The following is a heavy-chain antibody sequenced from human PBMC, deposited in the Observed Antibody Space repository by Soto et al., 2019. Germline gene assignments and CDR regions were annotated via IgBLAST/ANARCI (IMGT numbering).Heavy chain of an antibody. J-gene: IGHJ5*02. D-gene: IGHD6-13*01. CDR3: ARGYSSSWYVTWFDP. V-gene: IGHV1-69*02. CDR1: GGTFSSYT. Sequence: QVQLVQSGAEVKKPGSSVKVSCKASGGTFSSYTISWVRQAPGQGLEWMGRIIPILGIANYAQKFQGRVRMXXDXSXXTADMELSSLRSEDTAVYYCARGYSSSWYVTWFDPWGQGTLVTVSS. CDR2: IIPILGIA.